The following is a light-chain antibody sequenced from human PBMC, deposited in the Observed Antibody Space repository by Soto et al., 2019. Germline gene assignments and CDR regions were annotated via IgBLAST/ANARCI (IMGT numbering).Light chain of an antibody. J-gene: IGKJ4*01. V-gene: IGKV1-5*01. CDR3: QQYNIYPLT. CDR2: DAS. CDR1: QSISSW. Sequence: QMTQFPSTLSATVGDSVRITWRASQSISSWLAWYQQKPGKAPKLLIYDASSLESGVPSRFSGSGSGTEFTLTISSLQPGDFATYYCQQYNIYPLTFGEGTKVDVK.